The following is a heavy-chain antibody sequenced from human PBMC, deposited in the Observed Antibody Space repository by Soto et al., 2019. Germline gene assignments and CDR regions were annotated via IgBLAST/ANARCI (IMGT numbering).Heavy chain of an antibody. V-gene: IGHV4-4*07. CDR3: ARGAGPPWFDP. CDR1: GGSITTYY. CDR2: ISADGGT. J-gene: IGHJ5*02. Sequence: QVQLQESGPGLVKPSETLSLTCTVSGGSITTYYWSWIRQPAGKGLEWIGRISADGGTDCNPSLKSRIAMSVDTSRNQFSLKVNSVTAADTAVYYCARGAGPPWFDPWGQGTLVTVSS.